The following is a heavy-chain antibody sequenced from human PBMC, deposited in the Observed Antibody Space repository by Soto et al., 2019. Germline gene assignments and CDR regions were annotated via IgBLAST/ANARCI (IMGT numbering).Heavy chain of an antibody. Sequence: QVQLVQSGAEVKEPGASAKVSCKSSGYTFSTSGITWVRQASGQGLEWMGWISDHNGDTKYAQKLQGRVTMTTDTSTSTAYMELRSLRSDDTAIYYCARCGNWNYALDYWGQGTLVTVSS. D-gene: IGHD1-7*01. CDR2: ISDHNGDT. CDR1: GYTFSTSG. CDR3: ARCGNWNYALDY. J-gene: IGHJ4*02. V-gene: IGHV1-18*01.